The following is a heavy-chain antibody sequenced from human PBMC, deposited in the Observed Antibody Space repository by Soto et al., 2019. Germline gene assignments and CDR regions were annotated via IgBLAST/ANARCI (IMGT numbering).Heavy chain of an antibody. Sequence: QVQLQQWGAGLLKPSETLSLTCAVYGGSFSGYYWSWIRQPPGKGLEWIGEINHSGSTNYNPSLKSRVTISVDTSKNQFSLKLSSVTAADTAVYYCARGDIAVVPAASYFDYWGQGTLVTVSS. CDR1: GGSFSGYY. D-gene: IGHD2-2*01. CDR3: ARGDIAVVPAASYFDY. CDR2: INHSGST. V-gene: IGHV4-34*01. J-gene: IGHJ4*02.